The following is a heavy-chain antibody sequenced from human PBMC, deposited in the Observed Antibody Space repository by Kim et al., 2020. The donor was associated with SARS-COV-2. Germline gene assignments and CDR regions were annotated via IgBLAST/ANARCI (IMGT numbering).Heavy chain of an antibody. CDR3: AADATTVVTPRYYYYGMDV. V-gene: IGHV1-58*02. J-gene: IGHJ6*02. D-gene: IGHD4-17*01. CDR1: GFTFTSSA. Sequence: SVKVSCKASGFTFTSSAMQWVRQARGQRLEWIGWIVVGSGNTNYAQKFQERVTITRDMSTSTAYMELSSLRSEDTAVYYCAADATTVVTPRYYYYGMDVWGQGTTVTVSS. CDR2: IVVGSGNT.